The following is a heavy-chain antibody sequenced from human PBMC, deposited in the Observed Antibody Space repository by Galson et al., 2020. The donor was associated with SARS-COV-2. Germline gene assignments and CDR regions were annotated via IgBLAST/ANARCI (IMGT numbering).Heavy chain of an antibody. CDR1: GFTFSSYA. CDR2: ISYDGSNK. J-gene: IGHJ3*01. Sequence: SCAASGFTFSSYAMHWVRQAPGKGLEWVAAISYDGSNKNYADSVKGRFTISRDNSKNTLYLQMNSLRSGDTAVYYCAREDPFVAFDVWGQGTMVTVSS. V-gene: IGHV3-30*04. CDR3: AREDPFVAFDV.